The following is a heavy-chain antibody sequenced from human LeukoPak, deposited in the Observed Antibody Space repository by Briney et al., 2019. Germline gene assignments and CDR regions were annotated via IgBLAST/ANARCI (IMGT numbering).Heavy chain of an antibody. CDR3: AKPGYCSSTSCYAANDYYYYYGMDV. D-gene: IGHD2-2*01. Sequence: GGSLRLSCAASGFTFSSYAMSWVRQAPGKGLEWVSAISGSGGSTYYAGSVKGRFTISGDNSKNTLYLQMNSLRAEDTAVYYCAKPGYCSSTSCYAANDYYYYYGMDVWGQGTTVTVSS. CDR1: GFTFSSYA. J-gene: IGHJ6*02. V-gene: IGHV3-23*01. CDR2: ISGSGGST.